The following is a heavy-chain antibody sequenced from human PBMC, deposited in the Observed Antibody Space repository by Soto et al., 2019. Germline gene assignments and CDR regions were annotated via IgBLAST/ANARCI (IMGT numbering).Heavy chain of an antibody. D-gene: IGHD3-22*01. J-gene: IGHJ1*01. Sequence: PSETLSLTCAVYGGSFSGYCWSWIRQPPGKGLEWIGEINHSGSTNYNPSLKSRVTISVDTSKNQFSLKLSSVTAADTAVYYCASRGDYDSSGYPYFQHWGQGTLVTVSS. V-gene: IGHV4-34*01. CDR3: ASRGDYDSSGYPYFQH. CDR1: GGSFSGYC. CDR2: INHSGST.